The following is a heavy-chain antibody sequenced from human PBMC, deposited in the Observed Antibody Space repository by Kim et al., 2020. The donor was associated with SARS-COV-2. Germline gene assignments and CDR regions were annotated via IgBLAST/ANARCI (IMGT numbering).Heavy chain of an antibody. Sequence: GGSLRLSCVGSEFTLSNYWMHWVRQAPGKGLVWVSRINGDGSSTRYADSVKGRFTISRDNAKNTLYLQMNSLRAEDTAVYYSGRGDFYAMDVWGQGTTVTVSS. V-gene: IGHV3-74*01. CDR2: INGDGSST. CDR1: EFTLSNYW. CDR3: GRGDFYAMDV. J-gene: IGHJ6*02.